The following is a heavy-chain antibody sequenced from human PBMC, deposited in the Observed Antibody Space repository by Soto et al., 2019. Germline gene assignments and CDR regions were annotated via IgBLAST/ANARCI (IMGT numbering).Heavy chain of an antibody. CDR3: TRDFAGAPSRWSWNDAFDI. CDR1: GGTFSSYT. Sequence: ASVKVSCKASGGTFSSYTISWVRQAPGQGLEWMGRIIPILGIANYAQKFQGRVTITADKSTSTAYMELSSLRSEDTAVYYCTRDFAGAPSRWSWNDAFDIWGQGTMVTVSS. CDR2: IIPILGIA. V-gene: IGHV1-69*04. J-gene: IGHJ3*02. D-gene: IGHD6-13*01.